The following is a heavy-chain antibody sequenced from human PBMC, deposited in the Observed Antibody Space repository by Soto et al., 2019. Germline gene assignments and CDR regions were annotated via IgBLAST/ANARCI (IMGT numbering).Heavy chain of an antibody. J-gene: IGHJ4*02. CDR1: GFSFSNYA. V-gene: IGHV3-30-3*01. D-gene: IGHD5-12*01. CDR2: ISHDESDE. Sequence: GGSLRLSCAASGFSFSNYAMHWVRQAPGKGLEWVAVISHDESDEFYADSVKGRFTISRDNSKNTMYLQMNSLRAEDTAVYFGARELVAKQLGFDFRGQGILVTVSS. CDR3: ARELVAKQLGFDF.